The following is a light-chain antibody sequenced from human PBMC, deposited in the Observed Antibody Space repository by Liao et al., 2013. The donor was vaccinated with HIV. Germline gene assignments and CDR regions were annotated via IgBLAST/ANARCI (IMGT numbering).Light chain of an antibody. J-gene: IGLJ1*01. CDR2: QNV. Sequence: SYELTQPPSVSVSPGQTASITCSGDKLGDRYVSWYQQRPGQSPVLIMFQNVKRPSGIPERFSGSNSGNTATLAISGTQAMDEADYYCQTWDSLTGVFGTGTKVTVL. CDR1: KLGDRY. V-gene: IGLV3-1*01. CDR3: QTWDSLTGV.